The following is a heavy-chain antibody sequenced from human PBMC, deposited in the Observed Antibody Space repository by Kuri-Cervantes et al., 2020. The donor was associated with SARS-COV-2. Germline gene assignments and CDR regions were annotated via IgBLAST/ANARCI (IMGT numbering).Heavy chain of an antibody. D-gene: IGHD6-19*01. CDR1: GGSFSGYY. CDR2: INHSGST. J-gene: IGHJ5*02. V-gene: IGHV4-34*01. CDR3: ARGGYVAVAGRFDP. Sequence: SETLSLTCAVYGGSFSGYYWSWIRQPPGKGLEWIGEINHSGSTNYNPSLKSRVTISVDTSKNQFSLKLSSVTAADTAVYYCARGGYVAVAGRFDPWGQGTLVTVSS.